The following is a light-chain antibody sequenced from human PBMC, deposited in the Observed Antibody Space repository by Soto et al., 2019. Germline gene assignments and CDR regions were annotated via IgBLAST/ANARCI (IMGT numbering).Light chain of an antibody. Sequence: EIVMTQSPATLSVSPGERATLSCRASQSVSSDLAWYQQKRGQVPRLLIYFISTRATGVPLRFSGSGSGTDFTLTISSLQSEDFAVYYCQQYNKFPLTFGGGTKVEIK. V-gene: IGKV3-15*01. CDR1: QSVSSD. CDR3: QQYNKFPLT. CDR2: FIS. J-gene: IGKJ4*01.